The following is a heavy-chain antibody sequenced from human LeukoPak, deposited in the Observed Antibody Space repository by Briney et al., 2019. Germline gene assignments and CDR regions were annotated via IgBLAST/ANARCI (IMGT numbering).Heavy chain of an antibody. CDR1: GYTFTGYY. Sequence: ASVKVSCKASGYTFTGYYMHWVRQAPGQGLEWMGWINPNSGGTNYAQKFQGRVTMTRDTSISTAYMELSRLRSDDTAVYYCARDKARVVVAATLLNYWGQGTLVTVSS. CDR2: INPNSGGT. J-gene: IGHJ4*02. D-gene: IGHD2-15*01. CDR3: ARDKARVVVAATLLNY. V-gene: IGHV1-2*02.